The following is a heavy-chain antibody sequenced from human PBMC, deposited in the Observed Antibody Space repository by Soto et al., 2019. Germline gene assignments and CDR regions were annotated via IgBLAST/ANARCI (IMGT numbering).Heavy chain of an antibody. D-gene: IGHD3-16*01. Sequence: SETLSLTCAVYGGSFSGYYWSWIRQPPGKGLEWIGEINHSGSTNYNPSLKSRVTISVDTSKNQFSLKLSSVTAADTAVYYCARLGRRSYYYYYGMDVWGQGTTVTVSS. V-gene: IGHV4-34*01. CDR2: INHSGST. CDR1: GGSFSGYY. CDR3: ARLGRRSYYYYYGMDV. J-gene: IGHJ6*02.